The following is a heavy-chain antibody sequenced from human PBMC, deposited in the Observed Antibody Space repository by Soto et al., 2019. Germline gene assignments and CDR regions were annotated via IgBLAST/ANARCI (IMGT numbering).Heavy chain of an antibody. D-gene: IGHD2-2*01. CDR1: GFAFSSHD. CDR3: PKHISVAPAPNEGGGDY. CDR2: ISGSGGST. V-gene: IGHV3-23*01. J-gene: IGHJ4*02. Sequence: GGSLRLSCAASGFAFSSHDMSWVRQAPGKGLEWVSSISGSGGSTYYADSVKGRFTISRDNSKNTLYLQMNSLRAEDTAVYYCPKHISVAPAPNEGGGDYCGQRSLVTVSS.